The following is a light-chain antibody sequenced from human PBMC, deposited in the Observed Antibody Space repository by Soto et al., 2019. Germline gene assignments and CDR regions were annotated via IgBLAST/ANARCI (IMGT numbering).Light chain of an antibody. CDR3: QHYNGYSYT. Sequence: DIQMTQSPSTLSASVGDRVAITCRASQRVSGWLAWYQQKPGKVHKLLIYQASTLEDGVPSRFSGSGSGTEFTLTISSLQPVDSATYCCQHYNGYSYTCGRGTNLEIK. J-gene: IGKJ2*01. CDR1: QRVSGW. V-gene: IGKV1-5*03. CDR2: QAS.